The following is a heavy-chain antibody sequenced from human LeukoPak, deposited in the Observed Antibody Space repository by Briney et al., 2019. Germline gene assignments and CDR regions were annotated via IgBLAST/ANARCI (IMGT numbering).Heavy chain of an antibody. V-gene: IGHV3-23*01. J-gene: IGHJ4*02. CDR2: ISGSGGST. Sequence: GGSLRLSCAASGFTFTSYAMSWVRQAPGKGLEWVSAISGSGGSTYSSDSVKGRFTISRDNSKSTLYLQMNSLRAEATAVYYCAKGRFYDFWSGYSLLDFWGQGTLVTVSS. D-gene: IGHD3-3*01. CDR3: AKGRFYDFWSGYSLLDF. CDR1: GFTFTSYA.